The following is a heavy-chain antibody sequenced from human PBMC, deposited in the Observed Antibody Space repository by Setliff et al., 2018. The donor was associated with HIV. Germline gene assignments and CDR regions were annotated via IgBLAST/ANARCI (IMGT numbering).Heavy chain of an antibody. CDR3: VKDDTSGLYYLDF. V-gene: IGHV3-33*06. CDR1: GFAFSNFV. J-gene: IGHJ4*02. D-gene: IGHD3-22*01. Sequence: PGGSLRLSCVVSGFAFSNFVMHWVRQAPGKGPEWLALIWYDGSQRYYADTVKGRFTVSRDDSKNTLYLHMNNLRVEDSAIYYCVKDDTSGLYYLDFWGQGTLVTVSS. CDR2: IWYDGSQR.